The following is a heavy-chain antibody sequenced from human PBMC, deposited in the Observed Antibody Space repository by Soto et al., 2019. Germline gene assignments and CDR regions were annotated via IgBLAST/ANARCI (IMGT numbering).Heavy chain of an antibody. CDR2: IYYSGNT. J-gene: IGHJ4*02. CDR3: AGGSSGWPNFDY. CDR1: GVSFSSSGSY. D-gene: IGHD6-19*01. Sequence: SETLSLTCTVSGVSFSSSGSYRGWIRQPPAKGLEWIGSIYYSGNTYYDPSLRSRVSISVDTSKNQFSLKLSSVTAADTAVYYCAGGSSGWPNFDYWGQGSLVTVSS. V-gene: IGHV4-39*01.